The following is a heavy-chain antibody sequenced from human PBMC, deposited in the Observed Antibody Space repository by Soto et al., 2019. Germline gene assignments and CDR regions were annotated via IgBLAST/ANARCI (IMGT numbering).Heavy chain of an antibody. J-gene: IGHJ6*02. CDR1: GYTFTSYA. V-gene: IGHV1-3*01. Sequence: ASVKVSCKASGYTFTSYAMHWVRQAPGQRLEWMGWINAGNGNTKYSQKFQGRVTITRDTSASTAYMELSSLRSEDTAVYYCAREIADILTGTYGMDVWGQGTTVTVSS. D-gene: IGHD3-9*01. CDR3: AREIADILTGTYGMDV. CDR2: INAGNGNT.